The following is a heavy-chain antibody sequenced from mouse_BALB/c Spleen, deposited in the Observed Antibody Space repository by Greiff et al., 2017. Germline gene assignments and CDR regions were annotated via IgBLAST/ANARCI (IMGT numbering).Heavy chain of an antibody. J-gene: IGHJ3*01. CDR3: ARSYYGSSYSH. CDR1: GDSITSGY. V-gene: IGHV3-8*02. Sequence: EVQVVESGPSLVKPSQTLSLTCSVTGDSITSGYWNWIRKFPGNKLEYMGYISYSGSTYYNPPLKSRISITRDTSKTQYYLQLNSVTTEDTATYYYARSYYGSSYSHWGQGTLVTVSA. D-gene: IGHD1-1*01. CDR2: ISYSGST.